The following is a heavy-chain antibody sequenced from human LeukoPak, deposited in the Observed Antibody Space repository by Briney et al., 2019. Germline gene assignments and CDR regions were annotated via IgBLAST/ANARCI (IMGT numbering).Heavy chain of an antibody. CDR2: IIPILGIA. J-gene: IGHJ4*02. CDR1: GGTFSSYA. CDR3: ARDTIYYYDSSGLVDY. Sequence: ASVKVSCKASGGTFSSYAISWVRQAPGQGLVWMGRIIPILGIANYAQKFQGRVTITADKSTSTAYMELSSLGSEDTAVYYCARDTIYYYDSSGLVDYWGQGTLVTVSS. D-gene: IGHD3-22*01. V-gene: IGHV1-69*04.